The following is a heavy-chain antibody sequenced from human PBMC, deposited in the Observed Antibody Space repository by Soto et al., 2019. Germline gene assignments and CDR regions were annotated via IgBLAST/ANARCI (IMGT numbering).Heavy chain of an antibody. CDR3: ARDYYDTSAFPHACDI. Sequence: GGSLRLSCAASRFTFSSYSMNWVRQGPGKGLEWVSYISYSSSTMYYADSVKGRFTISRDNAKNSLYLQMNSLRDEDTAVYYCARDYYDTSAFPHACDIWGQGTMVTVS. D-gene: IGHD3-22*01. J-gene: IGHJ3*02. CDR2: ISYSSSTM. V-gene: IGHV3-48*02. CDR1: RFTFSSYS.